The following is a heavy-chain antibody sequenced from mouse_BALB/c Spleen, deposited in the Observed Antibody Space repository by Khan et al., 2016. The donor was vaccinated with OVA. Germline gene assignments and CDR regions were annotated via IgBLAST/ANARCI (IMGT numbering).Heavy chain of an antibody. V-gene: IGHV3-2*02. CDR2: ISSTGST. J-gene: IGHJ4*01. Sequence: EVQLQESGPGLVKPSQSLSLTCTVTGYSITSDYAWNWIRQFPGNKLEWMGYISSTGSTSYNPSLKSRISITRDTSKHQFFLQLKSVTTEDTATYYCARSLYYSYGYALDCWGRGTSVTVSS. D-gene: IGHD2-14*01. CDR1: GYSITSDYA. CDR3: ARSLYYSYGYALDC.